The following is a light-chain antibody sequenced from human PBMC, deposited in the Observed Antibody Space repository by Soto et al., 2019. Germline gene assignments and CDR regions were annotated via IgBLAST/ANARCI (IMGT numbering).Light chain of an antibody. CDR1: KSDIGSNY. CDR3: TSWHDSMNGQV. CDR2: RNS. J-gene: IGLJ1*01. Sequence: QSVLTPPPSASGAPGQRVTFSCSGSKSDIGSNYVFWYQQLPGMAPKLLIYRNSQRPSGVPDRFSGSKSGTSASLAISGLRSEDEADYYCTSWHDSMNGQVFGTGTKATVL. V-gene: IGLV1-47*01.